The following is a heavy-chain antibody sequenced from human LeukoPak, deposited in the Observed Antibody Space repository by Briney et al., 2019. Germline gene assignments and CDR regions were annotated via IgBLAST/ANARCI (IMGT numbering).Heavy chain of an antibody. CDR1: GYTFTGYY. CDR3: ARPSPYYDILTGPPDY. J-gene: IGHJ4*02. CDR2: INPNSGGT. V-gene: IGHV1-2*02. Sequence: ASVKVSCKASGYTFTGYYMHWVRQAPGQGLEWMGWINPNSGGTNYAQKFQGRVTMTRDTSISTAYMELRSLRSDDTAVYYCARPSPYYDILTGPPDYWGQGTLVTVSS. D-gene: IGHD3-9*01.